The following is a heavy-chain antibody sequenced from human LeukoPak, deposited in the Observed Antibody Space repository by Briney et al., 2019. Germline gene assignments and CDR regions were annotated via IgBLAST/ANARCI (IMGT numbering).Heavy chain of an antibody. CDR3: ARKTAEYYDSSGYYPGYFDY. J-gene: IGHJ4*02. V-gene: IGHV1-69*05. D-gene: IGHD3-22*01. Sequence: ASVKVSCKASGGTFSSYAISWVRQAPGQGLEWMGGIIPIFGTANYAQKFQGRVTITTDESTSTAYMELSSLRSEDTAVYYCARKTAEYYDSSGYYPGYFDYWGQGTLVTVSS. CDR1: GGTFSSYA. CDR2: IIPIFGTA.